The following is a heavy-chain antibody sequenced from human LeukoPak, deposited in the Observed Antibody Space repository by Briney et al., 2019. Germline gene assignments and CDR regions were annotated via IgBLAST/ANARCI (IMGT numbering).Heavy chain of an antibody. D-gene: IGHD3-16*02. CDR1: GYTFTSYG. J-gene: IGHJ4*02. Sequence: ASVKVSCKASGYTFTSYGISWVRQAPGQGLEWMGWISAYNGNTNYAQKLQGRVTMTTDTSTSTAYMELRSLRSDDTAVYYCARSLRLGELSLAQGYWGQGTLVTVSS. CDR3: ARSLRLGELSLAQGY. V-gene: IGHV1-18*01. CDR2: ISAYNGNT.